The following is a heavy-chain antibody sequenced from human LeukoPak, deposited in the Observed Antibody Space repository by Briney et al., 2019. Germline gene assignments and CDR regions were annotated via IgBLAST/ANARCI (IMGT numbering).Heavy chain of an antibody. V-gene: IGHV4-39*01. CDR1: GGSISSSGYY. Sequence: PSETLSLTCSVSGGSISSSGYYWGWIRQPPGRGLEWIGSIYYSGSTYFNPSLKSRVTLSVDTSKNQFSLKLSYVTAADTAMYYCARQRDDSGYPGMSDYWGQGTLVTVSS. J-gene: IGHJ4*02. CDR3: ARQRDDSGYPGMSDY. CDR2: IYYSGST. D-gene: IGHD3-22*01.